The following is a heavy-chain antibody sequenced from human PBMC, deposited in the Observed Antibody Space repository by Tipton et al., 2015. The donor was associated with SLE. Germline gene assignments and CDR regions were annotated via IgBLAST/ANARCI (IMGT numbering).Heavy chain of an antibody. Sequence: GLVKPSETLSLTCTVSGFSITRGYHWGWIRQPPGKGLEWIGNIHHSGNTYYNPSLESRVTMSVDMSKNQFSLRLTSVTAADTAVYYCARTLGAIAHTVYDAFDIWGQGKMVTVSS. CDR3: ARTLGAIAHTVYDAFDI. CDR1: GFSITRGYH. J-gene: IGHJ3*02. V-gene: IGHV4-38-2*02. CDR2: IHHSGNT. D-gene: IGHD1-26*01.